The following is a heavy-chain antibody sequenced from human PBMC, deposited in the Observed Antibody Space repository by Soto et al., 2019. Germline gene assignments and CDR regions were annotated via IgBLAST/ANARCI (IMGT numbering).Heavy chain of an antibody. CDR1: GGSISSYY. Sequence: QVQLQESGPGLVKPSETLSLTCTVSGGSISSYYWNWIRQPPWKGLEWIGYIYYSGSTSYNPSLKSRFTISVDTSRNQSSLKLSSVTAADTAVYYCARGSSSGWLGYYYFDYWGQGTLVNVSS. J-gene: IGHJ4*02. CDR3: ARGSSSGWLGYYYFDY. D-gene: IGHD6-19*01. V-gene: IGHV4-59*01. CDR2: IYYSGST.